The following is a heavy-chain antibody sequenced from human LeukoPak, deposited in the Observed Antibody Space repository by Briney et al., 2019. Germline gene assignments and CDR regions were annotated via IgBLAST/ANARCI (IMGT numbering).Heavy chain of an antibody. Sequence: GGSLRLSCAASGFTFSSYWMHWVRQAPGKGLVWASRINSDGSSTSYADSVKGRFTISRDNAKNTLYLQMNSLRAEDTAVYYCARAPVLRFLEGYYYMDVWGKGTTVTVSS. CDR2: INSDGSST. CDR1: GFTFSSYW. J-gene: IGHJ6*03. D-gene: IGHD3-3*01. CDR3: ARAPVLRFLEGYYYMDV. V-gene: IGHV3-74*01.